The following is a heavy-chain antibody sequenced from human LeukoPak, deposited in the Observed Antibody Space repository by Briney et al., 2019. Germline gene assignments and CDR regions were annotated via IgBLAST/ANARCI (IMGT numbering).Heavy chain of an antibody. J-gene: IGHJ6*03. V-gene: IGHV1-2*02. CDR3: AVNYVYGDHAHRNPGAYYYMDV. Sequence: ASVKVSCKASGYTFTGYHMHWVRQAPGQGLEWMGWINPKSGDTNYAQKFQGRVTMTRDTSISTAYMELSWLRSDDTAVYYCAVNYVYGDHAHRNPGAYYYMDVWGKGTTVTVSS. CDR1: GYTFTGYH. CDR2: INPKSGDT. D-gene: IGHD4/OR15-4a*01.